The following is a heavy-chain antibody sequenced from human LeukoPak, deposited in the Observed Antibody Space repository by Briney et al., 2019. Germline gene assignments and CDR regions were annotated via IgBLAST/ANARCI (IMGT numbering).Heavy chain of an antibody. CDR1: GGSISSYY. CDR2: IYCSGST. D-gene: IGHD6-13*01. Sequence: PSETLSLTCTVSGGSISSYYWSWIRQPPGKGLEWIGYIYCSGSTNYNPSLKSRVTISVDTSKNQFSLKLSSVTAADTAVYYCASSSWYGRIDYWGQGALVTVSS. CDR3: ASSSWYGRIDY. J-gene: IGHJ4*02. V-gene: IGHV4-59*08.